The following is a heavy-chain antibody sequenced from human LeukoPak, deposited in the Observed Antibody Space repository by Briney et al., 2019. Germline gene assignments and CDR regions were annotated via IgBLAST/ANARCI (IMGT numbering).Heavy chain of an antibody. D-gene: IGHD4-17*01. Sequence: GRSLRLSCAASGFTFSSYAMSWVRQAPGKGMEWVSAISGSGGSTYYADSVKGRFTISRDNSKNTLYLQMNSLRAEDTAVYYCAKTDYGDYVPFDPWGQGTLVTVSS. CDR1: GFTFSSYA. CDR2: ISGSGGST. CDR3: AKTDYGDYVPFDP. J-gene: IGHJ5*02. V-gene: IGHV3-23*01.